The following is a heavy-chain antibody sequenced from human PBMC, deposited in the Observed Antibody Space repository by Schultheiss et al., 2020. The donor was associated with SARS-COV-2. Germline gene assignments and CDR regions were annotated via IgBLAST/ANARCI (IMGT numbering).Heavy chain of an antibody. J-gene: IGHJ6*03. CDR3: ARDRDDYYMDV. V-gene: IGHV3-33*01. CDR2: IWYDGSDK. Sequence: GGSLRLSCAASGFTFSSYGMHWVRQAPGKGLEWVAVIWYDGSDKYYADSVKGRFTISRDNFKNTLYLHMNSLRAEDTAMYYCARDRDDYYMDVWGKGTTVTVSS. CDR1: GFTFSSYG.